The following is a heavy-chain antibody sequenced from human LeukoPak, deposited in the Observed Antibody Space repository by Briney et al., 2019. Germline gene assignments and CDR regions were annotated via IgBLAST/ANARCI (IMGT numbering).Heavy chain of an antibody. CDR2: ISAYNGNT. V-gene: IGHV1-18*01. CDR1: GYTFTSYG. Sequence: ASVKVSCKASGYTFTSYGISWVRQAPGQGLEWMGWISAYNGNTNYAQKLQGRVTMTTDTSTSTAYMELRSLRSDDTAVYYCARGYSGYDDDYYMDVWGKGTTVTISS. D-gene: IGHD5-12*01. CDR3: ARGYSGYDDDYYMDV. J-gene: IGHJ6*03.